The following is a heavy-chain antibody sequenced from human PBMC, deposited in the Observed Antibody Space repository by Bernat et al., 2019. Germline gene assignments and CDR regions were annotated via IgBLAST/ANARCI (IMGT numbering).Heavy chain of an antibody. J-gene: IGHJ4*02. CDR1: GGSINSGDYY. CDR3: VREGGGSYDYVWGSYRPHYFDY. D-gene: IGHD3-16*02. V-gene: IGHV4-30-4*01. CDR2: IYYNGNT. Sequence: QVQPQESGPGLVKPSQTLSLTCTVSGGSINSGDYYWTWIRQPPGKGLEWIGYIYYNGNTHYNPSLNSRLTMSIDTSKNQFSLKLTSVTAADTAIYYCVREGGGSYDYVWGSYRPHYFDYWGQGTLVTVSS.